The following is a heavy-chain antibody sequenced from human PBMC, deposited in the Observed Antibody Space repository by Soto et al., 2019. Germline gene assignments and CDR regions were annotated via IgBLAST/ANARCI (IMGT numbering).Heavy chain of an antibody. CDR1: GFTFGDYA. D-gene: IGHD3-9*01. Sequence: GGSLRLSCTASGFTFGDYAMSWFRQAPGKGLEWVGFIRSKAYGGTTEYAASVKGRFTISRDDSKSIAYLQMNSLKTEDTAVYYCIIARLVIPSRVRGPDAFDIWGQGTMVTVSS. J-gene: IGHJ3*02. CDR2: IRSKAYGGTT. CDR3: IIARLVIPSRVRGPDAFDI. V-gene: IGHV3-49*03.